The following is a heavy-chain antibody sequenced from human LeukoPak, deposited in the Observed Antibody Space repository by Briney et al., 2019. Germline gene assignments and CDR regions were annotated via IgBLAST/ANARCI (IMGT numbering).Heavy chain of an antibody. V-gene: IGHV3-21*01. J-gene: IGHJ4*02. Sequence: GGSLRLSCAASGFTFSSYSMNWVRQPPGKGLEWVSSISSSSSYIYYADSVKGRFAISRGNAKNSLYLQMNSLRAEDTAVYYCAKAGLSFWVQLAFYFDYWGQGTLVTVSS. CDR2: ISSSSSYI. D-gene: IGHD5-18*01. CDR1: GFTFSSYS. CDR3: AKAGLSFWVQLAFYFDY.